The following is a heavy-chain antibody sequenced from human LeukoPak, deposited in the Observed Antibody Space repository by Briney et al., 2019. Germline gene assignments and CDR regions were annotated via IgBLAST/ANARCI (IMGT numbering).Heavy chain of an antibody. CDR3: ARGSSYTSSWHEDY. Sequence: EASVKVSCKTSGYTFTNYGISWVRQAPGQGLEWVGWVSSDNVYTNYAQKVQGRVTMTTDTSTSTAYLELTSLTSDDTAVYFCARGSSYTSSWHEDYWGQGTQVTVSS. CDR1: GYTFTNYG. V-gene: IGHV1-18*01. J-gene: IGHJ4*02. D-gene: IGHD3-16*02. CDR2: VSSDNVYT.